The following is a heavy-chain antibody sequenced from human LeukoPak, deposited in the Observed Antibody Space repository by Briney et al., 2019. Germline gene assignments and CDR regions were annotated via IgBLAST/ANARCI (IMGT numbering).Heavy chain of an antibody. CDR1: EFTFTSYS. V-gene: IGHV3-7*05. Sequence: PGGSLRLSCAASEFTFTSYSMTWVRQAPGRGLEWVARIKEDGSDIYYVDSVKGRFTISRDNAKRSLYLQMNSLRAEDTAVYYCAREWWYLDYWGQGTLVTVSS. CDR3: AREWWYLDY. J-gene: IGHJ4*02. D-gene: IGHD2-15*01. CDR2: IKEDGSDI.